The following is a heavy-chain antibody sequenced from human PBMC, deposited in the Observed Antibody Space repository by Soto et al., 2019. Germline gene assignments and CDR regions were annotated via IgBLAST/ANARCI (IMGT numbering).Heavy chain of an antibody. Sequence: VQVVESGGDLVQPGGSLRLSCAASGFTFSSSWMNWGRQAPGKGLEWVANTNEDGSAKYHVDSVKGRFTISRDNANNSLYLRMSILRGEDTAVYYCGRGQQHAIDIWGHGTMVTVS. D-gene: IGHD6-13*01. CDR1: GFTFSSSW. V-gene: IGHV3-7*04. J-gene: IGHJ3*02. CDR2: TNEDGSAK. CDR3: GRGQQHAIDI.